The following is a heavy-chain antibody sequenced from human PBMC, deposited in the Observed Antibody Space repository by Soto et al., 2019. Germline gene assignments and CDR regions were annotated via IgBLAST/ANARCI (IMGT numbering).Heavy chain of an antibody. V-gene: IGHV4-39*01. CDR2: IYYSGST. J-gene: IGHJ5*02. CDR3: AGNWNYRVLNWFDP. D-gene: IGHD1-7*01. Sequence: LETLSLTCTVSGGSSSSSSYYWGWIRQPPGKGLEWIGSIYYSGSTYYNPSLKSRVTISVDTSKNQFSLKLSSVTAADTAVYYCAGNWNYRVLNWFDPWGQGTLVTVSS. CDR1: GGSSSSSSYY.